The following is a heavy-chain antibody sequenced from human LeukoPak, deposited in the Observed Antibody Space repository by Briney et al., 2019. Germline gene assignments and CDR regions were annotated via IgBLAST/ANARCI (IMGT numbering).Heavy chain of an antibody. Sequence: PGGSLRLSCAASGFTFSSYSMNWVRQAPGKGLEWVSYISSSSTIYYADSVKGRFTISRDNAKNSLYLQMNSLRAEDTAVYYCAREFYDYVWGSYRYTAPYYFDYWGQGTLVTVSS. CDR2: ISSSSTI. J-gene: IGHJ4*02. V-gene: IGHV3-48*01. D-gene: IGHD3-16*02. CDR1: GFTFSSYS. CDR3: AREFYDYVWGSYRYTAPYYFDY.